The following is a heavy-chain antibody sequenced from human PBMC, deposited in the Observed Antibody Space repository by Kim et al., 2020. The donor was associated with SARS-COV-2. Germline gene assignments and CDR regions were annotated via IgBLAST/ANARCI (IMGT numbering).Heavy chain of an antibody. D-gene: IGHD3-16*01. CDR2: ISYDGSNK. Sequence: GGSLRLSCAASGFTFSSYGMHWVRQAPGKGLEWVAVISYDGSNKYYADSVKGRFTISRDNSKNTLYLQMNSLRAEDTAVYYCAAHWGYYWGQGTLVTVSS. V-gene: IGHV3-30*03. J-gene: IGHJ4*02. CDR1: GFTFSSYG. CDR3: AAHWGYY.